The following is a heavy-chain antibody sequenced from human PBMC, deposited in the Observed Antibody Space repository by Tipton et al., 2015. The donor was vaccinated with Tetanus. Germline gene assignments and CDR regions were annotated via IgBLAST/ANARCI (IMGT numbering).Heavy chain of an antibody. CDR2: VYHSGAT. CDR1: GTSISRSGHY. Sequence: LRLSCTVSGTSISRSGHYWTWIRQPPGKEPEWVGYVYHSGATNYHPSLKSRLAISADTSKNQFSLRLTSATAADTAVYYCARDRITGPTGRYYAMDVWGQGTTVTVSS. J-gene: IGHJ6*01. CDR3: ARDRITGPTGRYYAMDV. D-gene: IGHD1-7*01. V-gene: IGHV4-61*08.